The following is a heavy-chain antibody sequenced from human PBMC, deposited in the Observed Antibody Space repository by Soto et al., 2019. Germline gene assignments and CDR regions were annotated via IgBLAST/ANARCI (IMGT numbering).Heavy chain of an antibody. Sequence: GESLKISCEASGYSFTTYWISWVRQMPGKGLEWMGAIDPRDSYTKYSPSFQGHVTISVDKSISTAYLTLTSVTAADTAVYYCARAEWLHYFDPWGQGTLVTVSS. J-gene: IGHJ5*02. CDR1: GYSFTTYW. V-gene: IGHV5-10-1*01. D-gene: IGHD3-3*01. CDR3: ARAEWLHYFDP. CDR2: IDPRDSYT.